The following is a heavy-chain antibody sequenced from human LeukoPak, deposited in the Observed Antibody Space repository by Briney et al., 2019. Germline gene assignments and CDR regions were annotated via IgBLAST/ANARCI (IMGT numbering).Heavy chain of an antibody. J-gene: IGHJ4*02. CDR1: GFPFSSYA. V-gene: IGHV3-30-3*01. CDR3: ARFASRSYPYFDY. CDR2: ISYDGSNK. Sequence: PGGSLRLSWAASGFPFSSYAMHWVRQAPGKGQEWVAVISYDGSNKYYADSVKGRFTISRDNSKNTLYLQMNSLRAEDTAVYYCARFASRSYPYFDYWGQGTLVTVSS. D-gene: IGHD5-18*01.